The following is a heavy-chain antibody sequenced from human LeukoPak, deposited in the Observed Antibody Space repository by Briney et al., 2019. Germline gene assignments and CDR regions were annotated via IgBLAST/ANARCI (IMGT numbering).Heavy chain of an antibody. J-gene: IGHJ4*02. CDR1: GFTFSSHA. V-gene: IGHV3-30-3*02. D-gene: IGHD6-19*01. CDR2: ISYDGSTI. CDR3: AKHGGAGTFWGPDY. Sequence: GGSLRLSCAASGFTFSSHAMHWVRQAPGKGLEWVAFISYDGSTISFADSVKGRFTISRDNSRNTVSLQMSSLRHEDTAVYYCAKHGGAGTFWGPDYWGQGTLVTVSS.